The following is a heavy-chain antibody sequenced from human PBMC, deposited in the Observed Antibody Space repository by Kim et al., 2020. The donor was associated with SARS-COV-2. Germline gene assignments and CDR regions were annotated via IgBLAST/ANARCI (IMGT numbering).Heavy chain of an antibody. D-gene: IGHD3-3*01. Sequence: ASVKVSCKASGYTFTSYAMNWVRQAPGQGLEWMGWINTNTGNPTYAQGFTGRFVFSLDTSVSTAYLQISSLKAEDTAVYYCARAGFSTIFGVVTSYNWFDPWGQGTLVTVS. CDR1: GYTFTSYA. J-gene: IGHJ5*02. V-gene: IGHV7-4-1*02. CDR2: INTNTGNP. CDR3: ARAGFSTIFGVVTSYNWFDP.